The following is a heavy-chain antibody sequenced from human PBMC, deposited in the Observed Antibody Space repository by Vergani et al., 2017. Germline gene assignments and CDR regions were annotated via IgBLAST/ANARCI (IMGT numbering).Heavy chain of an antibody. V-gene: IGHV3-23*01. Sequence: EVQLLESGGDLVQPGGSLRLSCAASGFTFSSYAMSWVRQAPGKGLEWVSAISGSGGSTYYADSVKGRFTISRDNSKNTLYLQMNSLRAEDTAVYYCAKHIVVVVAATLDYWGQGTLVTVSS. D-gene: IGHD2-15*01. CDR3: AKHIVVVVAATLDY. CDR1: GFTFSSYA. J-gene: IGHJ4*02. CDR2: ISGSGGST.